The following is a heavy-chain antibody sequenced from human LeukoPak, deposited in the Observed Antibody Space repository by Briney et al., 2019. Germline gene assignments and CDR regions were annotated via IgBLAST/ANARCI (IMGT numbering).Heavy chain of an antibody. D-gene: IGHD4-11*01. CDR3: ARLEVRSNYVYRVFDP. CDR1: GYSFTSYW. V-gene: IGHV5-51*01. Sequence: GASLQISCKGSGYSFTSYWIGWVRQLPGKGLEWMGIIYPGDSDTRYSPSFQGQVTISADKSISTAYLQWSSLEASDTAMYYCARLEVRSNYVYRVFDPWGQGTLVTVSS. CDR2: IYPGDSDT. J-gene: IGHJ5*02.